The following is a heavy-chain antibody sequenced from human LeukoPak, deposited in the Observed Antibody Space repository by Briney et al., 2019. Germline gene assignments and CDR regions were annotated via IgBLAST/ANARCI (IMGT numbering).Heavy chain of an antibody. J-gene: IGHJ3*02. Sequence: PSETLSLTCTVSGGSISSYYWSWIRQPAGKGLERIGRIYTSGSTNYNPSLKSRVTMSVDTSKNQFSLKLSSVTAADTAVYYCARELGYDYVLSDAFDIWGQGTMVTVSS. CDR3: ARELGYDYVLSDAFDI. CDR1: GGSISSYY. D-gene: IGHD3-16*01. CDR2: IYTSGST. V-gene: IGHV4-4*07.